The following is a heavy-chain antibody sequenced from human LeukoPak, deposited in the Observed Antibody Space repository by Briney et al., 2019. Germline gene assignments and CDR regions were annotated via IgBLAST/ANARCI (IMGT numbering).Heavy chain of an antibody. CDR3: ARHVVVTVFDN. CDR1: GDSIGSSSYY. V-gene: IGHV4-39*01. D-gene: IGHD2-21*02. J-gene: IGHJ4*02. CDR2: IYYSGST. Sequence: SATLSLTCTVFGDSIGSSSYYWGWIRQPPGKGLEWIGSIYYSGSTNYNPSLKSRVTMSVGTSKSQFSLKLSSVTAADTAVYYCARHVVVTVFDNWGQGTLVTVSS.